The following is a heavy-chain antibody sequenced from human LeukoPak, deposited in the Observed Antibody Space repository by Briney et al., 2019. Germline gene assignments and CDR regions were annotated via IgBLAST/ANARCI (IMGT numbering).Heavy chain of an antibody. CDR1: GYTFTGYY. CDR2: INPNSGGT. D-gene: IGHD3-10*01. J-gene: IGHJ4*02. V-gene: IGHV1-2*02. Sequence: AAVKVSCKASGYTFTGYYMHWVRQAPGQGLEWMGWINPNSGGTNYAQKFQGRVTMTRDTSISTAYMELSRLRSDDTAVYYCARVMTMARGVMSGSPGYSGQGALVTVSS. CDR3: ARVMTMARGVMSGSPGY.